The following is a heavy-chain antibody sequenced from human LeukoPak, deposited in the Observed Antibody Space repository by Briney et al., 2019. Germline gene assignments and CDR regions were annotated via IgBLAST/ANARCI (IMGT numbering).Heavy chain of an antibody. CDR2: ISSSSSYI. CDR3: ARDEDGDPNYYYYGMDV. J-gene: IGHJ6*02. Sequence: GGSLRLSCAASGFTFSSYSMNWVRQAPGKGLEWVSSISSSSSYIYYADSVKGRFTISRDNAKNSLYLQMNSLRAEDTAVYYCARDEDGDPNYYYYGMDVWGQGTTVTVSS. D-gene: IGHD4-17*01. V-gene: IGHV3-21*01. CDR1: GFTFSSYS.